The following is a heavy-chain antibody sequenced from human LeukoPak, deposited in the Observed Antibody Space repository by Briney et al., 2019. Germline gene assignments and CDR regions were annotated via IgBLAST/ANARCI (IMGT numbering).Heavy chain of an antibody. CDR2: ISGSGGST. J-gene: IGHJ4*02. D-gene: IGHD6-19*01. CDR1: GFTFSGYA. V-gene: IGHV3-23*01. CDR3: ASEKQYSSGWYATFDY. Sequence: PGGSLRLSCAASGFTFSGYAMSWVRQAPGKGLEWVSAISGSGGSTYYADSVKGRFTISRDNSKNTLYLQMNSLRAEDTAVYYCASEKQYSSGWYATFDYWGQGTLVTVSS.